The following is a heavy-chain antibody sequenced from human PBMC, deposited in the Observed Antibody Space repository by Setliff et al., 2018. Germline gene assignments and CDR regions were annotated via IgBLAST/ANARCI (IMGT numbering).Heavy chain of an antibody. Sequence: SETLSLTCTVAGGSINSGDYFWSWFRQLPGKGLEWIGYIYYTGSTHYNPSLKSRLTMSVDTSKNQFSLNLKSVTAADTAVYFCARDGSYYDRGGNRTWFFDLWGRGTLVTVSS. J-gene: IGHJ2*01. CDR3: ARDGSYYDRGGNRTWFFDL. CDR2: IYYTGST. D-gene: IGHD3-22*01. CDR1: GGSINSGDYF. V-gene: IGHV4-31*03.